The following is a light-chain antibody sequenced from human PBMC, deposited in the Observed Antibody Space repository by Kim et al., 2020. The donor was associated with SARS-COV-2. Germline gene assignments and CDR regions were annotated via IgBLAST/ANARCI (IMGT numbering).Light chain of an antibody. CDR3: SSYTTGFTLI. CDR2: EVN. Sequence: QSALTQPPSVSGSPGQSVTISCTGTDRDIGNYNRVYWYQQPPGTTPKLVIYEVNNRPSGVPDRFSGSKSGNTASLTISGLQADDDADYYCSSYTTGFTLIFGGGTKVTVL. V-gene: IGLV2-18*02. CDR1: DRDIGNYNR. J-gene: IGLJ2*01.